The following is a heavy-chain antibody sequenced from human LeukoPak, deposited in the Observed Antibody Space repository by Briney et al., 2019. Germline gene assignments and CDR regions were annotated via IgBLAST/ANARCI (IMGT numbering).Heavy chain of an antibody. CDR3: ARRVRNYGSGSYYVFLDY. CDR2: IYPGDSDT. V-gene: IGHV5-51*01. CDR1: GYSFTSYW. J-gene: IGHJ4*02. D-gene: IGHD3-10*01. Sequence: GESLKISCKGSGYSFTSYWIGWVRQMPGKGLEWMGIIYPGDSDTRYSPSFQGQVTISADKSISTAYLQWSSLKASDTVMYYCARRVRNYGSGSYYVFLDYWGQGTLVTVSS.